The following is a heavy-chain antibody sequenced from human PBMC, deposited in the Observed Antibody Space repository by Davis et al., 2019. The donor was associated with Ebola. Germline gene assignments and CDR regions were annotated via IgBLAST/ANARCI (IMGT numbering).Heavy chain of an antibody. V-gene: IGHV5-51*01. CDR2: IYSGDSDT. CDR1: GYSFTTYW. Sequence: KVSCKGSGYSFTTYWIAWVRQMPGKGLEWMGIIYSGDSDTRYRPSFEGQVTISVGRSINTAYLQWSSLKASDSAMYYCARQEALYGSIDNWGQGTLVTVSS. J-gene: IGHJ4*02. CDR3: ARQEALYGSIDN. D-gene: IGHD6-13*01.